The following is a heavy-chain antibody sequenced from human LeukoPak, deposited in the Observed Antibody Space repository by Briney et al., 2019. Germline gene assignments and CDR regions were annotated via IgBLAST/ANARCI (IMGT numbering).Heavy chain of an antibody. Sequence: SETLSLTCAASGGSISSYYWSWIRQPPGKGLVWLGYISYGGNTNYNPSFKSRVTKSVDTSNNQFSQKLSSVTATDTAVYDTAIYVCGSYPTFEDYWGQGTLVTVSS. CDR3: AIYVCGSYPTFEDY. CDR1: GGSISSYY. J-gene: IGHJ4*02. D-gene: IGHD3-16*02. CDR2: ISYGGNT. V-gene: IGHV4-59*01.